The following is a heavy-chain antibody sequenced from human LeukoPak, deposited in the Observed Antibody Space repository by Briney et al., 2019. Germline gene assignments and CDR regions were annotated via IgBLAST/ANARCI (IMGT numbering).Heavy chain of an antibody. D-gene: IGHD4-17*01. Sequence: GGSLRLSCAASGFTFSSYGMHWVRQAPGKGLEWVAVIWYDGSNKYYADSVKGRFTISRDNSKNTLYLQMNSLRAEDTAVYYCTRERLYGASALDYWGQGTVVTVSS. J-gene: IGHJ4*02. CDR1: GFTFSSYG. CDR3: TRERLYGASALDY. V-gene: IGHV3-33*01. CDR2: IWYDGSNK.